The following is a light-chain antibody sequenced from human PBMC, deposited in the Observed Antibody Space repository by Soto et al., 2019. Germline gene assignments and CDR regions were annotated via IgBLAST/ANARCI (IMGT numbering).Light chain of an antibody. V-gene: IGLV2-14*01. J-gene: IGLJ3*02. CDR3: TSYSDNDTLEGV. CDR2: EVH. Sequence: QSALTQPASVSGSPGQSITISCTGTSSDIGLYDYVSWYQHHPGKAPKLIIYEVHNRPSHVSNRFSGSKSGNTASLTISGLQPDDEADYYCTSYSDNDTLEGVFGGGTKVTVL. CDR1: SSDIGLYDY.